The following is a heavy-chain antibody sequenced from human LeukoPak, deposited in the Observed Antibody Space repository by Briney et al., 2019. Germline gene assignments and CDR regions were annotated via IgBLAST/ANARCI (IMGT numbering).Heavy chain of an antibody. J-gene: IGHJ4*02. CDR3: VSYSGSVDY. Sequence: PGGSLRLSCVVSGFTFSHYGTDWVRQAPGKGLEWVSYISSSSNSIYYADSVKGRFTISRDNAKNSLHLQMNSLRGDDTAVYYCVSYSGSVDYWGQGTLVTVSS. CDR1: GFTFSHYG. D-gene: IGHD1-26*01. CDR2: ISSSSNSI. V-gene: IGHV3-48*01.